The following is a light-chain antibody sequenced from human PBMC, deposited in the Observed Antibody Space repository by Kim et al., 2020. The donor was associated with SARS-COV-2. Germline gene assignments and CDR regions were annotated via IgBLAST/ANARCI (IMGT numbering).Light chain of an antibody. V-gene: IGKV3-15*01. CDR1: QTINSK. J-gene: IGKJ1*01. CDR2: GAT. Sequence: SPGERATLSCRASQTINSKLAWYQHKPGQAPRLLIYGATTRATGIPARFSGSGSETDFTLTIGSLQSEDFAIYYCQQSNDWPPWTFGQGTKVDIK. CDR3: QQSNDWPPWT.